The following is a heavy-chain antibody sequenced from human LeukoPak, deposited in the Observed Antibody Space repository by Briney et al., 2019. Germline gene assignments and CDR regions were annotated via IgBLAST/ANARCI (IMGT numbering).Heavy chain of an antibody. V-gene: IGHV4-30-4*02. J-gene: IGHJ4*02. Sequence: SETLSLTCTVSGGSISSGDYYWSWIRQPPGKGLEWIGYIYYSGSTYYNPSLKSRVTISVDTSKNQFSLKLSSVTAADTAVYYCAGTDYDILTGYPGDNFDYWGQGTLVTVSS. CDR3: AGTDYDILTGYPGDNFDY. CDR1: GGSISSGDYY. D-gene: IGHD3-9*01. CDR2: IYYSGST.